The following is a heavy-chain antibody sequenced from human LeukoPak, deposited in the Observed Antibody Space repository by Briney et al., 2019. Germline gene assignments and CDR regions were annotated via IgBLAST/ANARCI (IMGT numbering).Heavy chain of an antibody. CDR3: ARDQTAVTGVWGTIDY. CDR2: ISYDGSNT. D-gene: IGHD2-8*02. CDR1: GFTFSGYG. V-gene: IGHV3-30*03. Sequence: GGSLRLSCTASGFTFSGYGMHWVRQAPGMGLEWVAIISYDGSNTFYGDSVKGRFTISRDSSKKTLYLQTNSLRTEDTAVYYCARDQTAVTGVWGTIDYWGQGTLVTVSS. J-gene: IGHJ4*02.